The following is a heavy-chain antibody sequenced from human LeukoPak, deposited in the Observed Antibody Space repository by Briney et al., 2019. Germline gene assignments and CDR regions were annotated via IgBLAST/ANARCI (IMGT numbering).Heavy chain of an antibody. CDR2: ISSSGSTI. D-gene: IGHD3-10*01. CDR3: VRDPNLPGDWFDP. J-gene: IGHJ5*02. Sequence: PGGSLRLSCAASGFTFSDYYMSWIRQAPGKGLEWVSYISSSGSTIYYADSVKGRFTISRDNAKNSLYLQMNSLRAEDTAVYYCVRDPNLPGDWFDPWGQGTLVTVSS. V-gene: IGHV3-11*01. CDR1: GFTFSDYY.